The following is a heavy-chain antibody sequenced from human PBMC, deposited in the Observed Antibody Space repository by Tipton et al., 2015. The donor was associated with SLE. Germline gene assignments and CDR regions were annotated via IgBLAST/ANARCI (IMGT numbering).Heavy chain of an antibody. V-gene: IGHV3-21*01. Sequence: SLRLSCAASGFTFSSYSMNWVRQAPGKGLEWVSSISSSSSYIYYADSVKGRFTISRDNAKNSLYLQMNSLRAEDTAIYYCATLLQSFYYYYMDVWGTGTTVTVSS. CDR1: GFTFSSYS. CDR3: ATLLQSFYYYYMDV. J-gene: IGHJ6*03. CDR2: ISSSSSYI.